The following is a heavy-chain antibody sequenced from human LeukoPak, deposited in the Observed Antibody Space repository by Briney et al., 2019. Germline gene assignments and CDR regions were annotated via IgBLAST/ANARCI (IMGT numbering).Heavy chain of an antibody. V-gene: IGHV1-46*01. CDR2: INPSGGST. J-gene: IGHJ3*01. Sequence: ASVKVSCKASGYTFTSYYMHWVRQAPGQGLEWMGLINPSGGSTSYAQKFQGRVTMTRDTSTSTVYMELSSLRSDDTAVYYCARLGDLVRGAFDLWGQGTMVSVSS. D-gene: IGHD3-10*01. CDR1: GYTFTSYY. CDR3: ARLGDLVRGAFDL.